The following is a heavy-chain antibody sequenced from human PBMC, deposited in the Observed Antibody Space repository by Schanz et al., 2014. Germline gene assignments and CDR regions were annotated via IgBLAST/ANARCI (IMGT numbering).Heavy chain of an antibody. CDR1: GGSISSSSYF. CDR2: IYNSGST. V-gene: IGHV4-39*01. CDR3: GRHPHYYGSGSGFDP. J-gene: IGHJ5*02. D-gene: IGHD3-10*01. Sequence: QLQLQESGPGLVKPSETLSLTCTVSGGSISSSSYFWGWIRQPPGKGLEWIGSIYNSGSTYYNPSIKSRFTISVDTSKTHFPLKLSSVTAADTAVYYCGRHPHYYGSGSGFDPWGQGTLVTVSS.